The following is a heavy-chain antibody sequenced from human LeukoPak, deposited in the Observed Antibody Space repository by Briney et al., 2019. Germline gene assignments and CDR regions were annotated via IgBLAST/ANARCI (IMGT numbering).Heavy chain of an antibody. V-gene: IGHV3-48*01. CDR1: GITFSSYS. Sequence: GGSLRLSCGASGITFSSYSMNWVRQAPGKGLEWVSYISSSGSTKYYADSVKGRFTISRDNARNSLYLQMNSLRAEDTAVYYCAKGGKWDVTPFDYWGQGTLVTVSS. D-gene: IGHD1-26*01. CDR3: AKGGKWDVTPFDY. CDR2: ISSSGSTK. J-gene: IGHJ4*02.